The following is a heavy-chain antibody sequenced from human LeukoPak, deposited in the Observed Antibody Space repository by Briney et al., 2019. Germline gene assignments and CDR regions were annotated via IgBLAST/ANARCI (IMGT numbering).Heavy chain of an antibody. CDR3: ASGEGYSYGLDY. CDR2: IYYSGST. D-gene: IGHD5-18*01. V-gene: IGHV4-59*01. CDR1: GGSISSYY. Sequence: SETLSLTCTVSGGSISSYYWSWIRQPPGKGLEWIGYIYYSGSTNYNPSLESRVTISVDTSKNQFSLKLSSVTAADTAVYYCASGEGYSYGLDYWGQGTLVTVSS. J-gene: IGHJ4*02.